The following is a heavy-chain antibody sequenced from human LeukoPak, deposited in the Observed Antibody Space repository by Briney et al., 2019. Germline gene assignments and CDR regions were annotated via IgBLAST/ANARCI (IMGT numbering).Heavy chain of an antibody. CDR1: GYTFTCYY. D-gene: IGHD3-9*01. J-gene: IGHJ4*02. CDR2: INPNSGGT. Sequence: GASVKVSCKASGYTFTCYYMHWGRQAPGQGLEWMGWINPNSGGTNYAQKFQGRVTMTRDTSISTAYMELSRLRSDDTAVSYCAGVPLRYFDWLAYFDYWGQGTLVTVSS. CDR3: AGVPLRYFDWLAYFDY. V-gene: IGHV1-2*02.